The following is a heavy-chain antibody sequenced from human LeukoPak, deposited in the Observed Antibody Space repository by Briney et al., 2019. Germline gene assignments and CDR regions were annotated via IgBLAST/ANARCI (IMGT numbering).Heavy chain of an antibody. J-gene: IGHJ4*02. D-gene: IGHD2-21*01. CDR2: ISGSGGST. Sequence: PGGSLRLSCAASGFTFSSYAMSWVRQAPGKGLEWVSGISGSGGSTYYADSVKGRFTISRDNAKNSLYLQMNSLRAEDTAVYYCARVSTDVWTLFDYWGQGTLVTVSS. V-gene: IGHV3-23*01. CDR3: ARVSTDVWTLFDY. CDR1: GFTFSSYA.